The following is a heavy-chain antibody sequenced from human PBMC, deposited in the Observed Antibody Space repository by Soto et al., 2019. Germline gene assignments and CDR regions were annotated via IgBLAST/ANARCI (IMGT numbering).Heavy chain of an antibody. CDR3: AKGTTPSFYYYGMDV. D-gene: IGHD1-26*01. J-gene: IGHJ6*02. V-gene: IGHV3-23*01. CDR2: ISGSGGST. CDR1: GFTFSSYA. Sequence: EVQLLESGGGLVQPGGSRRLSCAASGFTFSSYAMSWVRQAPGKGLEWVSAISGSGGSTYYADSVKGRFTISRDNSKNTLYLQMNSLRAEDTAVYYCAKGTTPSFYYYGMDVWGQGTTVTVSS.